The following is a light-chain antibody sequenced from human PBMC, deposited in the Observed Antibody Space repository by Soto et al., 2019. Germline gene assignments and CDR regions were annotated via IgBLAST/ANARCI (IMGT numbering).Light chain of an antibody. J-gene: IGKJ4*01. CDR2: LAS. V-gene: IGKV4-1*01. Sequence: DIVMTQSPDSLAVSLGERATINCKSSQSVLYSSNNKNYLAWYQQKPGQPPKLLIYLASTRESGVPDRFSGTGSGTDFALTINSLQAEDVAVYYCQLYYSSPPAFGGGTKVEIK. CDR1: QSVLYSSNNKNY. CDR3: QLYYSSPPA.